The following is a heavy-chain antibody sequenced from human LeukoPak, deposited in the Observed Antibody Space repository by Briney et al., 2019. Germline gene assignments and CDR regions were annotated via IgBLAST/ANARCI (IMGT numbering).Heavy chain of an antibody. D-gene: IGHD3-16*01. V-gene: IGHV3-49*04. CDR1: GFTFGDYA. J-gene: IGHJ4*02. Sequence: GRSLRLSCTASGFTFGDYAMSWVRQAPGKGLEWVGFIRSKAYGGTTEYAASVKGRFTISRDDSKSIAYLQMNSLKTEDTAVYYCTREDPRPFFDYWGQGTLVTVSS. CDR3: TREDPRPFFDY. CDR2: IRSKAYGGTT.